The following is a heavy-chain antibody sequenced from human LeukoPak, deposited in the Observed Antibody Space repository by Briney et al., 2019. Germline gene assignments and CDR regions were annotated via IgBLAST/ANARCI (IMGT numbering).Heavy chain of an antibody. D-gene: IGHD2-15*01. CDR1: GFTFSNFA. J-gene: IGHJ5*02. Sequence: GGSLRLSCVASGFTFSNFAMSWVRQAPGKGLELVSGIYGSDDKTVYGDAVKGRFTISRDNSKNTLYLQMNSLRADDTAVYYCAKTQGYYDAWGQGALVTVSS. CDR3: AKTQGYYDA. CDR2: IYGSDDKT. V-gene: IGHV3-23*01.